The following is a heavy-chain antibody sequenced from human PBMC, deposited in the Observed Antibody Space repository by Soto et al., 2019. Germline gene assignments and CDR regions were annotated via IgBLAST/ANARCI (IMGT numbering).Heavy chain of an antibody. Sequence: QVQLVESGGGVVQPGRSLRLSCAASGFTFSSYGMHWVRQAPGKGLEWVAVIWYDGSNKYYADSVKGRFTISRDNSKNTLYLQMNSLRAEDTAVYYCARDRGDIVGVVAASQYGMDVWGQGTTVTVSS. V-gene: IGHV3-33*01. CDR3: ARDRGDIVGVVAASQYGMDV. D-gene: IGHD2-15*01. CDR1: GFTFSSYG. CDR2: IWYDGSNK. J-gene: IGHJ6*02.